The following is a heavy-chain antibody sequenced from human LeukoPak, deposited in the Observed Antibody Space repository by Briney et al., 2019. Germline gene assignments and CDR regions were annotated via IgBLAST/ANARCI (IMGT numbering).Heavy chain of an antibody. V-gene: IGHV1-8*01. Sequence: ASVKVSCKASGYTFTSYDINWVRQATGQGLEWMGWMNPNSGNTGYAQKFQGRVTMARNTSISTAYMELSSLRSEDTAVYYCARFGPRYDDAFDIWGQGTMVTVSS. J-gene: IGHJ3*02. CDR3: ARFGPRYDDAFDI. D-gene: IGHD3-10*01. CDR2: MNPNSGNT. CDR1: GYTFTSYD.